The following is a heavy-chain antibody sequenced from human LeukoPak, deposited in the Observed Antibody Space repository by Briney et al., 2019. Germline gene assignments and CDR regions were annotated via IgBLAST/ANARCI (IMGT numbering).Heavy chain of an antibody. J-gene: IGHJ4*02. CDR2: ISSSSDSI. D-gene: IGHD3-9*01. Sequence: GGSLRLSCAASGFTFGGYSMNWVRQAPGKGLEWVSYISSSSDSIYYADSVKGRFTISRDNAQNSLYLQMNSLRDEDTAVYYCARVSYDILTGYSYIDYWGQGTLVTVSS. CDR3: ARVSYDILTGYSYIDY. V-gene: IGHV3-48*02. CDR1: GFTFGGYS.